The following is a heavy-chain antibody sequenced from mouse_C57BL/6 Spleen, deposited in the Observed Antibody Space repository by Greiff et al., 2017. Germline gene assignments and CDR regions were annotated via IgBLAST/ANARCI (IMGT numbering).Heavy chain of an antibody. CDR3: ARGGYGSRAFAY. J-gene: IGHJ3*01. D-gene: IGHD1-1*01. V-gene: IGHV3-1*01. CDR2: ISYSGST. Sequence: VQLKQSGPGMVKPSQSLSLTCTVTGYSITSGYDWHWIRHFPGNKLEWMGYISYSGSTNYNPSLKSRISITHDTSKNHFFLKLNSVTTEDTATYYCARGGYGSRAFAYWGQGTLVTVSA. CDR1: GYSITSGYD.